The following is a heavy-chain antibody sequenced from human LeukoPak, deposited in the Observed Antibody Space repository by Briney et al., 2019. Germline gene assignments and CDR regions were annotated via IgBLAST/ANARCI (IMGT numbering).Heavy chain of an antibody. CDR1: GFTFSTYW. CDR3: GRVVTTSED. V-gene: IGHV3-74*01. Sequence: PGGSLRLSCAASGFTFSTYWMHWVRQAPGKGLVWVSRINSDGSSTDYADSVKGRFTISRDNAKNTLYLQMNSPRAEDTAIYYCGRVVTTSEDWGQGILVTVST. CDR2: INSDGSST. D-gene: IGHD1-14*01. J-gene: IGHJ4*02.